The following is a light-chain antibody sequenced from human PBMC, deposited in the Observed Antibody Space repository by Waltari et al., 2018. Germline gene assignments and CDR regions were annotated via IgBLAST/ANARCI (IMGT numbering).Light chain of an antibody. V-gene: IGLV3-19*01. CDR1: SPRDYY. Sequence: SSELTQDPAVSVALGQTVRITCQGDSPRDYYACWYQQKPGQAPRLVIYGKTNRPSGVPDRFSGSSSGNTASLTITGTQAEDEADYYCYSRDTSGNRLFGGGTKLTVL. CDR2: GKT. CDR3: YSRDTSGNRL. J-gene: IGLJ3*02.